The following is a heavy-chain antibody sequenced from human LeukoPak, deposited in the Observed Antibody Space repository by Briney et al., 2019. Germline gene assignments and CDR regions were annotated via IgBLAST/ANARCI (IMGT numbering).Heavy chain of an antibody. CDR2: IKQDGSEK. Sequence: GGSLRLSCAASGFTFSSYWMSWVRQAPGKGLEWVANIKQDGSEKYYVDSVKGRFTISRDNAKNSLYLQMNSLRAEDTAVYYCARVGGGIQLWPRGLDPWGQGTLVTVSS. CDR3: ARVGGGIQLWPRGLDP. V-gene: IGHV3-7*03. D-gene: IGHD5-18*01. J-gene: IGHJ5*02. CDR1: GFTFSSYW.